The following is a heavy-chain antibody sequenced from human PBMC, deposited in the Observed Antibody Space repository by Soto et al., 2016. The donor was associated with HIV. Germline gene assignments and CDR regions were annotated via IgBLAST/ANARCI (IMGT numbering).Heavy chain of an antibody. CDR2: INPNSDGT. CDR1: GYTFTGYY. V-gene: IGHV1-2*02. J-gene: IGHJ3*01. Sequence: QVQLVQSGAEVKKPGASVKVSCKASGYTFTGYYIHWVRQAPGQGLEWMGWINPNSDGTSFAQKFRGRVTMTRDTSISTAYMELSRLRFDDTAVYYCARETSETEDGFDLWGQGTVVTVSS. CDR3: ARETSETEDGFDL.